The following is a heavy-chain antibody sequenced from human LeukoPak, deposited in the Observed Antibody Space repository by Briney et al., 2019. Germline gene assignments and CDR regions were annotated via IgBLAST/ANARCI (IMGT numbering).Heavy chain of an antibody. CDR2: INPNSGGT. V-gene: IGHV1-2*06. Sequence: ASVKVSRKASGYTFTGYYMHWVRQAPGQGLEWMGRINPNSGGTNYAQKFQGRVTMTRDTSISTAYMELSRLRSDDTAVYYCARVLWFGEYYFDYWGQGTLVTVSS. CDR3: ARVLWFGEYYFDY. D-gene: IGHD3-10*01. CDR1: GYTFTGYY. J-gene: IGHJ4*02.